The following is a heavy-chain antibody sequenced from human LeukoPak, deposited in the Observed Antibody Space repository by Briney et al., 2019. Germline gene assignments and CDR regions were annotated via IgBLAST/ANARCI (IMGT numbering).Heavy chain of an antibody. J-gene: IGHJ4*02. D-gene: IGHD5-18*01. Sequence: ASVKVSCKASGYTFTGYYMHWVRQAPGQGLEWMGWINPNSGGTNYAQKFQGRVTMTRDTSISTAYMELSRLRSDDTAVYYCARSAGYSYGYRSYYFDYWGQGTLVTVSS. CDR2: INPNSGGT. V-gene: IGHV1-2*02. CDR1: GYTFTGYY. CDR3: ARSAGYSYGYRSYYFDY.